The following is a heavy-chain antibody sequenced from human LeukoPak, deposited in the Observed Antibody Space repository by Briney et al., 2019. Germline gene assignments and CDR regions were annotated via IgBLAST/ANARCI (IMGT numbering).Heavy chain of an antibody. D-gene: IGHD5-24*01. CDR2: IYYSGST. Sequence: SETLSRTCTVSGGSISSHYWSWIRQPPGKGPEWIGYIYYSGSTNYNPSLKSRVTISVDTSKNQFSLKLSSVTAADTAVYYGGRALEGRWLPLDRHWVGPWGQGNL. CDR1: GGSISSHY. CDR3: GRALEGRWLPLDRHWVGP. V-gene: IGHV4-59*11. J-gene: IGHJ5*02.